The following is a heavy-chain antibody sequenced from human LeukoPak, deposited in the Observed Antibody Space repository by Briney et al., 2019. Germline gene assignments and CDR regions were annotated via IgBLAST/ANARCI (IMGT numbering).Heavy chain of an antibody. CDR3: ARGLLWFGESWFDP. J-gene: IGHJ5*02. V-gene: IGHV4-34*01. CDR2: TNHSRST. D-gene: IGHD3-10*01. Sequence: SETLSLTCAVYGGSFSGYYWSWIRQPPGKGLEWIGETNHSRSTNYNPSLKSRVTISVDTSKNQFSLKLSSVTAADTAVYYCARGLLWFGESWFDPWGQGTLVTVSS. CDR1: GGSFSGYY.